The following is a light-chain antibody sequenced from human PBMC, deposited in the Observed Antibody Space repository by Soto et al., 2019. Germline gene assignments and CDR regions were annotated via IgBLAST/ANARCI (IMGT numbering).Light chain of an antibody. CDR1: QNIGRW. J-gene: IGKJ1*01. CDR2: DVS. V-gene: IGKV1-5*01. Sequence: DIQMTQSPSSLSASVGDRVTITCRASQNIGRWLAWYQQKPGKAPKLMIYDVSTLISGVPSRFSGSGSGTEFTLTISSLQPYYFTTYFCQQYNLHSPATFGPGTLVEVK. CDR3: QQYNLHSPAT.